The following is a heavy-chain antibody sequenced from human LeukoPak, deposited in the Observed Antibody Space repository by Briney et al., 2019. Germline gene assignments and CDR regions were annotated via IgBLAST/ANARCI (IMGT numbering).Heavy chain of an antibody. D-gene: IGHD5-12*01. V-gene: IGHV1-18*01. CDR3: ARDDALVATGSFDY. CDR1: GYTFTSYG. J-gene: IGHJ4*02. CDR2: ISAYNGNT. Sequence: ASVKVSCKASGYTFTSYGINWVRQAPGQELEWMGWISAYNGNTNYAQKLQGRVTMTTDTSTSTAYMELRSLRSDDTAVYYCARDDALVATGSFDYWGQGTLVTVSA.